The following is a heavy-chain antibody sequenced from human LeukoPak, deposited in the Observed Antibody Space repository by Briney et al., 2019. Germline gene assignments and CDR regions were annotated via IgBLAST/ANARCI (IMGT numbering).Heavy chain of an antibody. V-gene: IGHV1-69*13. J-gene: IGHJ4*02. CDR2: IIPIFGTA. Sequence: ASVTVSFTASGGTFSIYAISWVRQAPGQGLEWMGGIIPIFGTANYAQKFQGRVTITADESTSTAYMELSSLRSEDTAVYYCASGNDILTGCPAGSFDYWGQGTLVTVSS. CDR3: ASGNDILTGCPAGSFDY. D-gene: IGHD3-9*01. CDR1: GGTFSIYA.